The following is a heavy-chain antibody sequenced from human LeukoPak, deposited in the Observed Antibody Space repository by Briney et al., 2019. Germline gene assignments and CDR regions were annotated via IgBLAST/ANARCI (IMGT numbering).Heavy chain of an antibody. J-gene: IGHJ4*02. CDR3: ARHKDSSSWSACDY. CDR2: INHSGST. V-gene: IGHV4-34*01. D-gene: IGHD6-13*01. Sequence: SETLSLTCAVYGGSFSGYYWSWIRQPPGKGLEWIGEINHSGSTNYNPSLKSRVTISVDTSKNQFSLKLSSVTAADTAVYYCARHKDSSSWSACDYWGQGTLVTVSS. CDR1: GGSFSGYY.